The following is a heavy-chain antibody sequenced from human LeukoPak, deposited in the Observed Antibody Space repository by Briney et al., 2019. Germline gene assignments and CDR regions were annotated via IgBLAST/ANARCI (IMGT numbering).Heavy chain of an antibody. CDR3: AREVPDSIGYYFDY. CDR2: ISCSGYT. CDR1: GGNIRSYY. Sequence: SETLSLTCNVSGGNIRSYYRSWIRQPPGKGLEWIGFISCSGYTNYDSSLKSRVTISVDTSKNQFSLKLSSVTAADTAVYHCAREVPDSIGYYFDYWGQGTLVTVSS. D-gene: IGHD3-22*01. V-gene: IGHV4-59*01. J-gene: IGHJ4*02.